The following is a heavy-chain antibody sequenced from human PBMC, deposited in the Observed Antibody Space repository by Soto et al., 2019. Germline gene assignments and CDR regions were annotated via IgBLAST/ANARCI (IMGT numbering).Heavy chain of an antibody. D-gene: IGHD2-8*02. CDR2: IKQDRTSK. V-gene: IGHV3-7*05. J-gene: IGHJ4*02. CDR3: PSLRFLLTERDFDW. CDR1: GFTFTSYW. Sequence: EVQLVESGGGLVKPGGSLRLSCEASGFTFTSYWMSWVRQAPGKGLEWVASIKQDRTSKYYADSVKGRFTVSRDNAKSSVHLQMDSLREDDTAVYRCPSLRFLLTERDFDWWYQGTRVTVSS.